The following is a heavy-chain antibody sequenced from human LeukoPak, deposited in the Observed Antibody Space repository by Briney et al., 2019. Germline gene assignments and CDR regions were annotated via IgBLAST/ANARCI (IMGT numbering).Heavy chain of an antibody. CDR2: IYHSGST. V-gene: IGHV4-30-2*02. CDR3: ARYAITGTFLGFDP. Sequence: SETLSLTCTVSGGSISSGGYYWSWIRQPPGKGLEWIGYIYHSGSTYYNPSLKSRVTISVDRSKNQFSLKLSSVTAADTAVYYCARYAITGTFLGFDPWGQGTLVTVSS. J-gene: IGHJ5*02. D-gene: IGHD1-7*01. CDR1: GGSISSGGYY.